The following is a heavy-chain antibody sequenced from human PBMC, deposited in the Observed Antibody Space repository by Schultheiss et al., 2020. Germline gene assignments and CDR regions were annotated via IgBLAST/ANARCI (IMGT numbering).Heavy chain of an antibody. Sequence: GGSLRLSCAASGFTFSSYAMHWVRQAPGKGLEWVAVISYDGSNKYYADSVKGRFTISRVNSKNTLYLQMNSLRAEDTAVYYCAKDHYYYDSSGYEEKGMDVWGQGTTVTVSS. CDR3: AKDHYYYDSSGYEEKGMDV. CDR1: GFTFSSYA. V-gene: IGHV3-30-3*01. D-gene: IGHD3-22*01. CDR2: ISYDGSNK. J-gene: IGHJ6*02.